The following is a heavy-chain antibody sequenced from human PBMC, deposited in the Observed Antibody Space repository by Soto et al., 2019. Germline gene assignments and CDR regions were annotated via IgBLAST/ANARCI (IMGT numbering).Heavy chain of an antibody. Sequence: QVQLVQSGAEVKKPGASVKVSCKASGYTFTSYGISWVRQAPGQGLEWMGWISAYNGNTNYAQKLQGRVTMTTDTXQXXGYMELRSLRSDDTAVYYCARYWSSTSCYDGGFDYWGQGTLVTVSS. J-gene: IGHJ4*02. CDR3: ARYWSSTSCYDGGFDY. CDR2: ISAYNGNT. D-gene: IGHD2-2*01. CDR1: GYTFTSYG. V-gene: IGHV1-18*01.